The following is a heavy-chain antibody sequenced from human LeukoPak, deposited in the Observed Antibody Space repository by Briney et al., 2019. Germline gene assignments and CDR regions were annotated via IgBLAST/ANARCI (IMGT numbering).Heavy chain of an antibody. CDR2: IYHSGST. Sequence: SETLSLTCAVSGGSISSSNWWSWVRQPPGKGLEWIGEIYHSGSTNYNPSLKSRVTISVDKSKNQFSLKLSSVTAADTAVYYCARIYLSSGYLLDYWGQGTLVTVSS. D-gene: IGHD6-13*01. CDR1: GGSISSSNW. J-gene: IGHJ4*02. CDR3: ARIYLSSGYLLDY. V-gene: IGHV4-4*02.